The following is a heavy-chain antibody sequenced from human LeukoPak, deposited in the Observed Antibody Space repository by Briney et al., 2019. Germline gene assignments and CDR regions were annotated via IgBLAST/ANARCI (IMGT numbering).Heavy chain of an antibody. CDR1: GYTFTNYG. V-gene: IGHV1-18*01. CDR3: ARDPGHSSGWYNFDY. D-gene: IGHD6-19*01. CDR2: ISPYNGNT. Sequence: ASVKVSCKASGYTFTNYGISWVRQAPGQGLEWMGWISPYNGNTNYAQKFQGRVTMTTDTSTTTAYMELRSLRSDDTAVYYCARDPGHSSGWYNFDYWGQGTLVTVSS. J-gene: IGHJ4*02.